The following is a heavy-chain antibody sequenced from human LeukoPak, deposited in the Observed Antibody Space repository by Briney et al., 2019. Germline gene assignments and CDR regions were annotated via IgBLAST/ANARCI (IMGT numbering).Heavy chain of an antibody. J-gene: IGHJ4*02. CDR1: GYTFTGCY. CDR3: ARLSDSSGYYYLDY. V-gene: IGHV1-2*02. CDR2: INPNSGGT. Sequence: ASVKVSCKASGYTFTGCYMHWVRQAPGQELEWMGWINPNSGGTNYAQKFQGRVTMTRDTSISTAYMELSRLRSDDTAVYYCARLSDSSGYYYLDYWGQGTLVTVSS. D-gene: IGHD3-22*01.